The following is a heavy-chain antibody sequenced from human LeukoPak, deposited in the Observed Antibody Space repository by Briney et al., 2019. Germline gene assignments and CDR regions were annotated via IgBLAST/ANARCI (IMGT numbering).Heavy chain of an antibody. D-gene: IGHD3-10*01. Sequence: PGGSLRLSCAASGFSFGGHYMSWVRQAPGKGPEWISYISGNGGDIAYADSVKGRFTISRDNAKNSLHLQMKSLRVEGTAVYHCVRHAGRAGGQWGQGTLIAVSS. CDR1: GFSFGGHY. V-gene: IGHV3/OR16-9*01. CDR2: ISGNGGDI. CDR3: VRHAGRAGGQ. J-gene: IGHJ4*02.